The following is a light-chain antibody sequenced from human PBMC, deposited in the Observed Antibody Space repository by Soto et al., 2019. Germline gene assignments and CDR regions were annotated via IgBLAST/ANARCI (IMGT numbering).Light chain of an antibody. CDR1: QSVSSY. CDR2: DAS. J-gene: IGKJ4*01. CDR3: QQDNNWPLT. V-gene: IGKV3-11*01. Sequence: EIVLTQSPATLSLSPGERATLSCRASQSVSSYLAWYQQKPGQAPRLLIYDASTRATGVPPRFSGSGSWTDFTLTISSLLPEDVAVYYCQQDNNWPLTFGGGTKVEIK.